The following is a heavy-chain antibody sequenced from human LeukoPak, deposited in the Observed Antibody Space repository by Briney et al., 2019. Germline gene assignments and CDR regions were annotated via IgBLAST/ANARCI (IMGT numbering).Heavy chain of an antibody. CDR3: ARDMSADSGSWDEVYFDY. CDR2: ISSSSSYI. D-gene: IGHD6-13*01. Sequence: GGSLRLSCAASGFTFSSYSMNWVRQAPGKGLEWVSSISSSSSYIYYADSVKGRFTISRDNAKNSLYLQMNSLRAEDTAVYYCARDMSADSGSWDEVYFDYWGQGTLVTVSS. CDR1: GFTFSSYS. V-gene: IGHV3-21*01. J-gene: IGHJ4*02.